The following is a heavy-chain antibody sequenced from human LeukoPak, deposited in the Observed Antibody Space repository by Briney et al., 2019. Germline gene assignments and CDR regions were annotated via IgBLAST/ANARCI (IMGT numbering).Heavy chain of an antibody. CDR2: INHSGST. CDR1: GGSFSGYY. V-gene: IGHV4-34*01. CDR3: ARGRICSSTSCYTRYFQH. J-gene: IGHJ1*01. Sequence: PSETLSLTCAVYGGSFSGYYWSWIRQPPGKGLEWIGEINHSGSTNYNPSLKSQVTISVDTSKIQFSLKLRSVTAADTAVYYCARGRICSSTSCYTRYFQHWGQGTLVTVSS. D-gene: IGHD2-2*02.